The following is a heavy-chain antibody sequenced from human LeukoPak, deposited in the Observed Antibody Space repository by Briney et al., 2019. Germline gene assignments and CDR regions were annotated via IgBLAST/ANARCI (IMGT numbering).Heavy chain of an antibody. V-gene: IGHV1-18*01. CDR1: GYTFTSYG. J-gene: IGHJ4*02. CDR3: ARAQGYYDSSGYPDY. Sequence: GASVKVSCKASGYTFTSYGISWVRQAPGQGLEWMGWISAYNGNTNYAQKLQGRVTMTTDTSTSTAYMELSSLRSEDTAVYYCARAQGYYDSSGYPDYWGQGTLVTVSS. D-gene: IGHD3-22*01. CDR2: ISAYNGNT.